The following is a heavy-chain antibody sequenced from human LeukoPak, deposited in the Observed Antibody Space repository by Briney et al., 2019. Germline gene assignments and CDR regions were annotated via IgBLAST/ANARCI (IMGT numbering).Heavy chain of an antibody. J-gene: IGHJ6*03. CDR1: GGTFSSYA. V-gene: IGHV1-69*06. CDR3: ARDRTVTTPYYYYMAV. Sequence: SSVNVSFKASGGTFSSYAISWVRQAPGQGLEWMGRIIPIFGTANYAQKFQGRVTITADKSTSTAYMELSSLRSEDTAVYYCARDRTVTTPYYYYMAVWGEGSTVTVSS. D-gene: IGHD4-17*01. CDR2: IIPIFGTA.